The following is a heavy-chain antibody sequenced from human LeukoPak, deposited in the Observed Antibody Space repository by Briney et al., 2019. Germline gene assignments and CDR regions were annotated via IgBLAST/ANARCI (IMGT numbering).Heavy chain of an antibody. CDR1: GFTFSSYG. CDR3: AKAHYDSSGRTIDY. J-gene: IGHJ4*02. Sequence: QPGGSLRLSCAASGFTFSSYGMHWVRQAPGKGLEWVAVISYDGSNKYYADSVKGRFTISRDNSKNTLYLQMNSLRAEDTAVYYCAKAHYDSSGRTIDYWGQGTLVTVSS. V-gene: IGHV3-30*18. D-gene: IGHD3-22*01. CDR2: ISYDGSNK.